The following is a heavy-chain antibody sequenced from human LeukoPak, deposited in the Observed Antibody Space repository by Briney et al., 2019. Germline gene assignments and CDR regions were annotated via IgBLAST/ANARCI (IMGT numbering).Heavy chain of an antibody. D-gene: IGHD1-26*01. CDR3: SRESGAFCPFGY. Sequence: SETLSLTCTVSGGSISNYYWSWIRQPPGKGLEWIGYIYYSGSTNYNPSLKSRVTISGDTSKNQFSLNLTSVTAADTATYYCSRESGAFCPFGYWGQGTLVIVSS. J-gene: IGHJ4*02. CDR2: IYYSGST. CDR1: GGSISNYY. V-gene: IGHV4-59*12.